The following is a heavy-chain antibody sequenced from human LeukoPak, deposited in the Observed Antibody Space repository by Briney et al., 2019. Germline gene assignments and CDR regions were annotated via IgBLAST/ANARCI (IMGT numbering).Heavy chain of an antibody. CDR1: GGSISSYY. CDR2: IYDRGSS. D-gene: IGHD3-22*01. Sequence: SETLSLTCTVSGGSISSYYWSWIRQSPGKGLEWIGYIYDRGSSKYNPSLKSRVTMSPDMSKNQFSLKLSSVTAADTAVYYCARMKLSVVEDPYYYDSSGYYYRGYFDSWGQGTLVTVSS. J-gene: IGHJ4*02. CDR3: ARMKLSVVEDPYYYDSSGYYYRGYFDS. V-gene: IGHV4-59*08.